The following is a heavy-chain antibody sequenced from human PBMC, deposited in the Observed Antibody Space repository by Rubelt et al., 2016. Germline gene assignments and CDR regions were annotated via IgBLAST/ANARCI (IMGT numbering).Heavy chain of an antibody. J-gene: IGHJ4*02. CDR3: ARGYCSGGSCYYFDY. CDR2: INARNGNT. CDR1: GYTFTSYA. Sequence: QVQLVQSGAEVKKPGASVKVSCKASGYTFTSYAMHWVRQAPGQRLEWMGWINARNGNTKDSQKFQGRVTITRDTSASTAYMELSSLRSEDTAVYYCARGYCSGGSCYYFDYWGQGTLVTVSS. V-gene: IGHV1-3*01. D-gene: IGHD2-15*01.